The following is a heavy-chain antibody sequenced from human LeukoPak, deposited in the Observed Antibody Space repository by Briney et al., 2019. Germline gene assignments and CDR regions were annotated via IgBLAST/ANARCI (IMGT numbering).Heavy chain of an antibody. J-gene: IGHJ4*02. CDR3: AKLGNYDLMIDY. V-gene: IGHV4-39*07. D-gene: IGHD3-3*01. Sequence: SETLSLTCTVSGGSISSSSYYWGWIRQPPGKGLEWIGSIYYSGSTYYNPSLKSRVTISVDTSKNQFYLKLSSVTAADTAVYYCAKLGNYDLMIDYWGQGTLVTVSS. CDR2: IYYSGST. CDR1: GGSISSSSYY.